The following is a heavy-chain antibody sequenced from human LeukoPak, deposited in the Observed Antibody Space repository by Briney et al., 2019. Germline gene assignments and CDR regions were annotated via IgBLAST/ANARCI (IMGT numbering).Heavy chain of an antibody. J-gene: IGHJ4*02. V-gene: IGHV3-15*01. D-gene: IGHD3-10*01. CDR1: VFTFSNAW. CDR2: IKRKTDGGKT. Sequence: PGGSLRLSCAASVFTFSNAWRSWVRQAPGKGLEWVGRIKRKTDGGKTDSAAPVKERFTISRNDSKTTLYLQMNSLKTEDTAVYYCTTSPLWFGELAWASTRFDYWGQGTLVTVSS. CDR3: TTSPLWFGELAWASTRFDY.